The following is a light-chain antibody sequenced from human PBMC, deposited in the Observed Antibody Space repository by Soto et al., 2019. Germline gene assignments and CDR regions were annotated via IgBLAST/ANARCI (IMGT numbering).Light chain of an antibody. Sequence: VLTPPASVSGSPGQSITISCSGTTSDVGVYNLRSWYQQHTAKAPKLLIYEGTQRTSGVSSRVSVSKTGNTASPTISPLQADEEAAPYRCSYESSSSYVYATATKVTV. V-gene: IGLV2-23*01. J-gene: IGLJ1*01. CDR1: TSDVGVYNL. CDR3: CSYESSSSYV. CDR2: EGT.